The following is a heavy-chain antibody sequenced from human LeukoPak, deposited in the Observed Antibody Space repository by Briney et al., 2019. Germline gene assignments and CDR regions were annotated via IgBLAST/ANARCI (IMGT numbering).Heavy chain of an antibody. CDR2: VSDSGFRT. D-gene: IGHD5-12*01. V-gene: IGHV3-23*01. J-gene: IGHJ4*02. CDR1: GFSFSSYA. CDR3: ARQRGFPDY. Sequence: GSLRLSCAASGFSFSSYAMSWVRQAPGKGLEWVSTVSDSGFRTYYADSVKGRLTISRDNSKNTLDLQMNSLRAEDTAVYYCARQRGFPDYWGQGTLVTVSS.